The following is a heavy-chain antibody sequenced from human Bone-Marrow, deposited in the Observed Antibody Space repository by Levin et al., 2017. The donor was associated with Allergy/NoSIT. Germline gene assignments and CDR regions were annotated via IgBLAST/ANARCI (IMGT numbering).Heavy chain of an antibody. D-gene: IGHD3-22*01. CDR1: GGSFSGYY. Sequence: SETLSLTCAVYGGSFSGYYWSWIRQPPGKGLEWIGEINHSGSTNYNPSLKSRVTISVDTSKNQFSLKLSSVTAADTAVYYCARALGGYYPGPFDYWGQGTLVTVSS. V-gene: IGHV4-34*01. J-gene: IGHJ4*02. CDR2: INHSGST. CDR3: ARALGGYYPGPFDY.